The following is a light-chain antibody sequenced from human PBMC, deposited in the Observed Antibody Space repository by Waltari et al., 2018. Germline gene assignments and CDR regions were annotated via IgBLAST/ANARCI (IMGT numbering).Light chain of an antibody. Sequence: SYVLTQPPSVSVAPGKTARITCGGNNIGSKSVHWYQQQPGQAPVLVIYDDSDRPSGIPELFSGSNSGNTATLTINRVEAGDEADYYCQVWDSSSDHWVFGGGTKLTVL. CDR3: QVWDSSSDHWV. J-gene: IGLJ3*02. V-gene: IGLV3-21*04. CDR1: NIGSKS. CDR2: DDS.